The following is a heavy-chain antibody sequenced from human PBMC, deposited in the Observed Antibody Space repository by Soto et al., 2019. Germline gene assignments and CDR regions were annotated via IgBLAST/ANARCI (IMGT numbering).Heavy chain of an antibody. D-gene: IGHD3-22*01. CDR3: ARTYYYDSSGYYYLYYFDY. V-gene: IGHV5-51*01. CDR2: IYPGDSDT. Sequence: GESLKISCKGSGYSFTIYWIGWVRQMPGKGLEWMGIIYPGDSDTRYSPSFQGQVTISADKSISTAYLQWSSLKASDTAMYYCARTYYYDSSGYYYLYYFDYWGQGTLVTVSS. J-gene: IGHJ4*02. CDR1: GYSFTIYW.